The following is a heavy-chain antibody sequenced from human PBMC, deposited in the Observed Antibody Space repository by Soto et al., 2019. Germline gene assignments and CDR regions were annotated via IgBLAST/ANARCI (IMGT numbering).Heavy chain of an antibody. V-gene: IGHV4-59*01. J-gene: IGHJ4*02. CDR2: IYYSGST. CDR1: GGSISSYY. D-gene: IGHD3-22*01. CDR3: ARGDHYYDNSGYYYFDY. Sequence: PSETLSLTCTVSGGSISSYYWSWIRQPPGKGLEWIGYIYYSGSTNYNPSLKSRVTISVDTSKNQFSLKLSSVTAADTAVYYCARGDHYYDNSGYYYFDYWGQGTLVTVSS.